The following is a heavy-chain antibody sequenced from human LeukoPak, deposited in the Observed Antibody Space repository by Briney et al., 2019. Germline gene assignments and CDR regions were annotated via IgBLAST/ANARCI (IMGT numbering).Heavy chain of an antibody. CDR3: AKDRGGASWFDP. V-gene: IGHV3-23*01. CDR2: ISGSGGST. D-gene: IGHD1-26*01. J-gene: IGHJ5*02. Sequence: QAGGSLRLSCAASGFTFSSYGMSWVRQAPGKGLEWVSAISGSGGSTYYADSVKGRFTISRDNSKNTLYLQMNSLRAEDTAVYYCAKDRGGASWFDPWGQGTLVTVSS. CDR1: GFTFSSYG.